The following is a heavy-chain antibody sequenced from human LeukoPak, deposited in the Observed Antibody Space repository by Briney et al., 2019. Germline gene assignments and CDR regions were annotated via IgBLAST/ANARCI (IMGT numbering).Heavy chain of an antibody. CDR1: GYTFTGYY. CDR2: INPNSGGT. J-gene: IGHJ5*02. D-gene: IGHD4-11*01. CDR3: ARPHTVLYNWFDP. V-gene: IGHV1-2*06. Sequence: ASVKVSCKAAGYTFTGYYMFWVRQAPGQGLEWMGRINPNSGGTNYAQKFQGRVTMTRDTSISTAYMELSRLRSDDTAVYYCARPHTVLYNWFDPWGQGTLVTVSS.